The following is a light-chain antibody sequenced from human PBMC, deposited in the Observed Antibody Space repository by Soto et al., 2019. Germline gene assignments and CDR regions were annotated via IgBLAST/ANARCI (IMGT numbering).Light chain of an antibody. CDR1: HTISSCY. V-gene: IGKV3-20*01. CDR3: QQYGISGT. Sequence: KQSAATVSVSSAERATISCRASHTISSCYLAWYQQKPGQAPRLLMYGISRRATGIPDRFSGSGSGTDFTLTITRLEPEDFAVYYCQQYGISGTFGQGTKVDIK. CDR2: GIS. J-gene: IGKJ1*01.